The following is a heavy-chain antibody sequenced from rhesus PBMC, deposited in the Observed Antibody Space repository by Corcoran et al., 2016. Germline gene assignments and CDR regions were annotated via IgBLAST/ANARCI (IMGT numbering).Heavy chain of an antibody. Sequence: EVQLVETGGGLVQPGGSLKLSCAASGFTFSSYGMSWVRRAPGKGLEWVSAINSVGGSTYYADSVKGRFTISRDNSKNTLSLQMNSLRAEDTAVYYCAKDLYSSWSGLDSWGQGVVVTVSS. J-gene: IGHJ6*01. CDR1: GFTFSSYG. CDR3: AKDLYSSWSGLDS. D-gene: IGHD6-13*01. V-gene: IGHV3S5*01. CDR2: INSVGGST.